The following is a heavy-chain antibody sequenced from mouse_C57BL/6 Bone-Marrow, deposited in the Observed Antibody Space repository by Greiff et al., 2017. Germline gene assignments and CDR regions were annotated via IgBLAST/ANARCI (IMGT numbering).Heavy chain of an antibody. CDR2: IRNKANGYTT. CDR3: ARWDDYDRFAD. V-gene: IGHV7-3*01. J-gene: IGHJ3*01. Sequence: EVKLVESGGGLVQPGGSLSLSCAASGFTFTDYYMSWVRQPPGKALEWLGFIRNKANGYTTEYSASVKGRFTISSDNSQSILYLQMNALRADDSATYYCARWDDYDRFADWGQGTLVTVSA. CDR1: GFTFTDYY. D-gene: IGHD2-4*01.